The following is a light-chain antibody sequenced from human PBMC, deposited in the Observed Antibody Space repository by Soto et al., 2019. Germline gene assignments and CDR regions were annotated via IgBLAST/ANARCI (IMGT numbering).Light chain of an antibody. CDR3: QQYATSPLT. Sequence: DIVLTQSPGTLSLSPGDRAALSCGASQSLSNNFLAWYQQKPGQAPRLLISGASSRGTGIPDRFSGSGSGTDFTLTITRVEPEDFAVYYCQQYATSPLTFGGGTKVEIK. J-gene: IGKJ4*01. CDR1: QSLSNNF. CDR2: GAS. V-gene: IGKV3-20*01.